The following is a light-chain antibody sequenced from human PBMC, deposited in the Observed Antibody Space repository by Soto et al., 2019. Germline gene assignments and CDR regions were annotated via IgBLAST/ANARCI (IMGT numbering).Light chain of an antibody. Sequence: DVQMTQSPSTLSASVGERVTITCRASQSISAWLAWYQQKPGKAPKLLIYKASNVESGVPSRFSGSGSGTEFILPISTLQPNDFAPYYCQHYHSYPLTFGQGTRLE. J-gene: IGKJ5*01. V-gene: IGKV1-5*03. CDR1: QSISAW. CDR3: QHYHSYPLT. CDR2: KAS.